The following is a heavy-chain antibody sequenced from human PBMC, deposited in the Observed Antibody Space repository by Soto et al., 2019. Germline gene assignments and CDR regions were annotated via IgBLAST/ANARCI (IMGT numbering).Heavy chain of an antibody. Sequence: SETLSLTCTVSGGSISSGGYYWSWIRQHPGKGLEWIGYIYYSGSTYYNPSLKSRVTISVDTSKNQFSLKLSSVTAADTAVYYCARTGIQLWFDPWGQGTLVTVS. CDR3: ARTGIQLWFDP. CDR1: GGSISSGGYY. CDR2: IYYSGST. D-gene: IGHD5-18*01. V-gene: IGHV4-31*03. J-gene: IGHJ5*02.